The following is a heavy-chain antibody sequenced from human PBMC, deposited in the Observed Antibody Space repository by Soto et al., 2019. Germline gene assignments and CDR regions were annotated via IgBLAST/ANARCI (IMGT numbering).Heavy chain of an antibody. J-gene: IGHJ4*02. CDR2: ISHDGSNK. CDR3: ARDQTKWELLPLAY. V-gene: IGHV3-30-3*01. Sequence: GGSLRLSCAASGFTFSSYAMHWVRKAPGKGLEWVAVISHDGSNKYYADSVKGRFTISRDNSKNTLYLQMNSLRAEDTAVYYCARDQTKWELLPLAYWGQGTLVIVSS. D-gene: IGHD1-26*01. CDR1: GFTFSSYA.